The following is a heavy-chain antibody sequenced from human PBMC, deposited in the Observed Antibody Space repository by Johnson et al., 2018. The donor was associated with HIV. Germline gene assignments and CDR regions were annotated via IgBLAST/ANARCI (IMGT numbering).Heavy chain of an antibody. CDR2: ISYDGSNK. CDR1: GFTFSTYG. V-gene: IGHV3-30*19. Sequence: QVQLVESGGGVVQPGRSLRLSCAASGRSLRLSCAASGFTFSTYGIHWVRQAPGKGLEWVALISYDGSNKYYADSVKGRFTISRDNSKNTLYLQMNSLTPEDTAVYYCASLGGLGGFDVWGQGTMVTVSS. CDR3: ASLGGLGGFDV. D-gene: IGHD1-26*01. J-gene: IGHJ3*01.